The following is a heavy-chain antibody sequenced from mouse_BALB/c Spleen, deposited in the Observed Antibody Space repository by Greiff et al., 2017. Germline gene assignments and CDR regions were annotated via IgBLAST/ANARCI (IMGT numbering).Heavy chain of an antibody. CDR3: ARGFGSSYYYAMDY. CDR2: IYPGNVNT. J-gene: IGHJ4*01. Sequence: QVQLQQSGPELVKPGASVRISCKASGYTFTSYYIHWVKQRPGQGLEWIGWIYPGNVNTKYNEKFKGKATLTADKSSSTAYMQLSSLTSEDSAVYFCARGFGSSYYYAMDYWGQGTSVTVSS. D-gene: IGHD1-1*01. CDR1: GYTFTSYY. V-gene: IGHV1S56*01.